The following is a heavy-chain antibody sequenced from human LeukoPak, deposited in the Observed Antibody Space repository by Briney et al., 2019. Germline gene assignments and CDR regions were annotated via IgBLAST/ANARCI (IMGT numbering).Heavy chain of an antibody. D-gene: IGHD5/OR15-5a*01. CDR2: INGSGGRT. J-gene: IGHJ4*02. CDR1: GFTFSHHG. CDR3: AKEWSTELDY. V-gene: IGHV3-23*01. Sequence: PGGTLRLSCAASGFTFSHHGMSWVRQAPGKGLEWVSTINGSGGRTYYADSVRGRFTISRDNSKNTLYLQMNSLRAEDTAVYFCAKEWSTELDYWGLGTLVAVSS.